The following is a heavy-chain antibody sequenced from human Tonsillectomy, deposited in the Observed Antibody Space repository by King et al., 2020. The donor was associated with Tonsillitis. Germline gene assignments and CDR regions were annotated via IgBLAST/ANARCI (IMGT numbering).Heavy chain of an antibody. V-gene: IGHV1-69*09. CDR1: GGTFSSYA. D-gene: IGHD1-26*01. J-gene: IGHJ5*02. Sequence: AQLVQSGAEVKKPGSSVKVSCKASGGTFSSYAISWVRQAPGQGLEWMGRIIPILGIANYAQKFQGRVTITADKSTSTAYMELSSLRSEDTAVYYCARVPRGCLGDSGSYPNWFDPWGQGTLVTVSS. CDR3: ARVPRGCLGDSGSYPNWFDP. CDR2: IIPILGIA.